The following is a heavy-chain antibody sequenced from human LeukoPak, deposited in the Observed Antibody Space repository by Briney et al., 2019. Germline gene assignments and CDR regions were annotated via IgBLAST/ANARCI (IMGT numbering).Heavy chain of an antibody. Sequence: ASVKVSCKASGYTFTGYWIHWVRQAPGQGLEWMGCMHPNSGVTGYAQRFQGRVTMTRDTSISTAYMDLSSLRSDDTAVYYCARGDGGNPWDAFDIWGQGTMVTVSS. V-gene: IGHV1-2*02. J-gene: IGHJ3*02. CDR2: MHPNSGVT. CDR1: GYTFTGYW. CDR3: ARGDGGNPWDAFDI. D-gene: IGHD4-23*01.